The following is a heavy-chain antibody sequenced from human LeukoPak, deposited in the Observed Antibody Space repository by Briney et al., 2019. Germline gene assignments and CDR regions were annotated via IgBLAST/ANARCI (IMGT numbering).Heavy chain of an antibody. V-gene: IGHV6-1*01. CDR2: TYYRSHWYN. CDR3: ARDCKWVLDY. CDR1: GDRVSSNSAA. J-gene: IGHJ4*02. Sequence: SQTLSLTCAISGDRVSSNSAAWNWIRHSPSRGLEWLGRTYYRSHWYNDYAVSVKSRITIIPDTSKSLCSLQLNSVTREDTAVYYCARDCKWVLDYWGQGTLVTVPS. D-gene: IGHD1-26*01.